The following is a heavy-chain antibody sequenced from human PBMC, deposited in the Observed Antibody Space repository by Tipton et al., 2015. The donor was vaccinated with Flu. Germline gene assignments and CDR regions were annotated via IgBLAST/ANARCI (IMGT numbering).Heavy chain of an antibody. CDR1: GDSVGSDYY. CDR3: ARRDYSNYVSEPRSWFDL. J-gene: IGHJ5*02. V-gene: IGHV4-38-2*01. CDR2: IHRSGST. Sequence: TLSLTCSVSGDSVGSDYYWGWIRQPPGKGLEWLGNIHRSGSTYYNSSLQSRVTISIDRSNNQVSLRLVSVTATDSAIYYCARRDYSNYVSEPRSWFDLWGQGILLTVSS. D-gene: IGHD4-11*01.